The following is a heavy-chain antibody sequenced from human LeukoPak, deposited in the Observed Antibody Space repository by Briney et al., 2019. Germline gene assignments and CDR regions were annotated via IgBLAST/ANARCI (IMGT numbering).Heavy chain of an antibody. CDR1: GGAFSNYA. Sequence: SVKVSCKASGGAFSNYAINWVRQAPGQGLEWMGGIIPIFGTANYAQKFQGRVTITADKSTSTVYMELNSLKSEDTAVYYCARGWDYDSGGRPTAYVYWGQGTLVTVSS. J-gene: IGHJ4*02. V-gene: IGHV1-69*06. D-gene: IGHD3-22*01. CDR3: ARGWDYDSGGRPTAYVY. CDR2: IIPIFGTA.